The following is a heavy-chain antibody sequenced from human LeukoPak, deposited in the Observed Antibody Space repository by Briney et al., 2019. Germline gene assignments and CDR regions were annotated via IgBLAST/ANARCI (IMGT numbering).Heavy chain of an antibody. D-gene: IGHD4-17*01. CDR3: ARGGRAGSGDYVSSLGY. J-gene: IGHJ4*02. V-gene: IGHV4-34*01. CDR1: GGSFSGYC. Sequence: ASETLSLTCAVYGGSFSGYCWSWIRQPPGKGLEWIGEINHGGSTNYNPSLKSRVTISVDTSKNQFSLKLSSVTAADTAVYYCARGGRAGSGDYVSSLGYWGQGTLVTVSS. CDR2: INHGGST.